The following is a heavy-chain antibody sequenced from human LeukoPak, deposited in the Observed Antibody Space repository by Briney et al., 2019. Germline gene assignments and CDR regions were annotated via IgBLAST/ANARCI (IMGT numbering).Heavy chain of an antibody. D-gene: IGHD3-22*01. CDR2: IKSKTDGGTT. CDR1: GFTFSNAW. J-gene: IGHJ4*02. Sequence: GGSLRLSCAASGFTFSNAWMNWVRQAPGKGLEWVGRIKSKTDGGTTDYAAPVKGRFTISRDDSKNTLYLQMNSLKTEDTAVYYRTTYYYDSSGYDYWGQGTLVTVSS. CDR3: TTYYYDSSGYDY. V-gene: IGHV3-15*07.